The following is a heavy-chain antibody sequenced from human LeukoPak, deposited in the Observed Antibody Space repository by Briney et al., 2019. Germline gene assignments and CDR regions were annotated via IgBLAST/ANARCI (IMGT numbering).Heavy chain of an antibody. D-gene: IGHD1-26*01. V-gene: IGHV4-34*01. Sequence: PSETLSLTCAVYGGSFSGYYWSWIRQPPGKGLEWIGEINHSGSTNYNPSLKSRVTISVDTSKNQFSLKLSSVTAADTAVYYCARGSKAIYYTLDYWGQGTLVTVSS. CDR1: GGSFSGYY. J-gene: IGHJ4*02. CDR2: INHSGST. CDR3: ARGSKAIYYTLDY.